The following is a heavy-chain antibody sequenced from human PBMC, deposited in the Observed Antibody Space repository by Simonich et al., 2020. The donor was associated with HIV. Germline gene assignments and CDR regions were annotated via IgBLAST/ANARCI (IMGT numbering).Heavy chain of an antibody. Sequence: QVQLQQWGAGLLKPSETLSLTCAVYGGSFSGYYWSWIRQSPGKGLEWIGEIHDSGSTNYNPSLKRRVTMSVDKSKNQFSLKLKSVIAADTAVYYCAAGNALLRFLEWEGTYMDVWGKGTTVTVSS. V-gene: IGHV4-34*01. J-gene: IGHJ6*03. CDR1: GGSFSGYY. CDR3: AAGNALLRFLEWEGTYMDV. CDR2: IHDSGST. D-gene: IGHD3-3*01.